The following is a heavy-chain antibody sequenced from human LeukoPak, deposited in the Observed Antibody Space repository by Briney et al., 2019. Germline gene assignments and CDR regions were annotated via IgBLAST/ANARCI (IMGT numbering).Heavy chain of an antibody. CDR3: ARDRCSGGSCYSFQN. J-gene: IGHJ4*02. CDR1: GYTFTGYY. V-gene: IGHV1-2*02. Sequence: GASVKVSCKASGYTFTGYYMHWVRQAPGQGLEWMGWINPNSGGTNYAQKFQGRVTMTRDTSISTAYMELSRLRSDDTAVYYCARDRCSGGSCYSFQNWGQGTLVTVSS. CDR2: INPNSGGT. D-gene: IGHD2-15*01.